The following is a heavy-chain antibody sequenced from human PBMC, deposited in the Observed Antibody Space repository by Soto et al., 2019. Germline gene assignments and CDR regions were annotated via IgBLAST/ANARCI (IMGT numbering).Heavy chain of an antibody. V-gene: IGHV3-48*02. CDR1: GFTLSRYS. J-gene: IGHJ5*02. Sequence: EVQLVESGGGLVQPGGSLRVSCAASGFTLSRYSMNWVRQAPGKGLEWLSYIDSSSATIYYADSVKGRFIISRDNAKNSLYLQMNSLRDEYTAVYYCARGGVATIFGASWGQGTLVTVSS. CDR3: ARGGVATIFGAS. CDR2: IDSSSATI. D-gene: IGHD5-12*01.